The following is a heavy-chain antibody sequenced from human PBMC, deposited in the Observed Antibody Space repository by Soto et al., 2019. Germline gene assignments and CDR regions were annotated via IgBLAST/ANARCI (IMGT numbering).Heavy chain of an antibody. CDR3: AKGVKVAGNNWFDP. Sequence: SETLSLTCAVYCGSFSGYYWSWIRQPPGKGLEWIGEINHSGSTNYNPSLKSRVTISVDTSKNQFSLKLSSVTAADTAVYYCAKGVKVAGNNWFDPWGQGTLVTVSS. D-gene: IGHD6-19*01. J-gene: IGHJ5*02. CDR1: CGSFSGYY. CDR2: INHSGST. V-gene: IGHV4-34*01.